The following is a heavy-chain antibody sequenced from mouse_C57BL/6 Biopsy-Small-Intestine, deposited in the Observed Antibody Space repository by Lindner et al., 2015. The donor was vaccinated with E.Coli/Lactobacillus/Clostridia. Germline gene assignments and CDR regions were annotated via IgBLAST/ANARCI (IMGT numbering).Heavy chain of an antibody. J-gene: IGHJ3*01. Sequence: VQLQESGPGLVAPSQSLSITCTVSGFSLTSYGVHWVRQPPGKGLEWLVVIWSDGSTTYNSALKSRLSISKDNSKSQVFLKMNSLQTDDTAMYYCARPYDYDWAWFAYWGQGTLVTVSA. D-gene: IGHD2-4*01. CDR2: IWSDGST. CDR1: GFSLTSYG. CDR3: ARPYDYDWAWFAY. V-gene: IGHV2-6*03.